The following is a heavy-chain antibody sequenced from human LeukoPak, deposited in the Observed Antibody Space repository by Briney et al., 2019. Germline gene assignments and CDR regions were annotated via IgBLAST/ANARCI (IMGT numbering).Heavy chain of an antibody. CDR3: AGWGAGGNS. V-gene: IGHV3-7*01. CDR1: GFTLSTYW. Sequence: QSGGSLRLSCEASGFTLSTYWMNWVRQVPGKGLDWVANINPDGSGKRYVDSVKGRFTIARDNADNSLSLQMNSLRAEDTAVYYCAGWGAGGNSWGQGTLVTVSS. CDR2: INPDGSGK. D-gene: IGHD3-16*01. J-gene: IGHJ4*02.